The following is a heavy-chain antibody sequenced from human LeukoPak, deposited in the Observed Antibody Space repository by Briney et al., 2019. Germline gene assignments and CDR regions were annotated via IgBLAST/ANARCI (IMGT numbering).Heavy chain of an antibody. V-gene: IGHV4-34*01. J-gene: IGHJ4*02. D-gene: IGHD4-23*01. CDR3: ARLNPYGGNPDY. CDR2: INHSGST. Sequence: SETLSLTCAVYGGSFSGYYWSWIRQPPGKGLEWIGEINHSGSTNYNPSLKSRITISVDTSKNQFSLKLSSVTAADTAVYYGARLNPYGGNPDYWGQGTLVTVSS. CDR1: GGSFSGYY.